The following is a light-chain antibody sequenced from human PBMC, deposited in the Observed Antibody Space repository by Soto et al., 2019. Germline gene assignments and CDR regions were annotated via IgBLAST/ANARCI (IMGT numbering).Light chain of an antibody. CDR3: SSHTSSSTSYV. V-gene: IGLV2-14*01. CDR2: DVS. Sequence: QSVLTQPASVSGSPGQSITISCTGTSSDVGGYNYVFWYQQHPGKAPKLMIYDVSNRPSGVSNRFSGSKSANTASLTISGLQAEDEADYYCSSHTSSSTSYVFGTGTNVTVL. CDR1: SSDVGGYNY. J-gene: IGLJ1*01.